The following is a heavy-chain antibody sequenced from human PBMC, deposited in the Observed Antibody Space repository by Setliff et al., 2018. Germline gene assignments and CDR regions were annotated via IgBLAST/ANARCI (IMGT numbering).Heavy chain of an antibody. CDR3: ARSDYGDYFAWDSYGMDV. D-gene: IGHD4-17*01. CDR1: GYSFTSYW. V-gene: IGHV5-51*01. CDR2: IYPGDSDT. Sequence: GESLKISCKGSGYSFTSYWIGWVRQMPGKGLEWMGIIYPGDSDTRYSPSFQGQVTISADKSISTAYLQWGSLKASDTAMSYCARSDYGDYFAWDSYGMDVWGQGTTVRLL. J-gene: IGHJ6*02.